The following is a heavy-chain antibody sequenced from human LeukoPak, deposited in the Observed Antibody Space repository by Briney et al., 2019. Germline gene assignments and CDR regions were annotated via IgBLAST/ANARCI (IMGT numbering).Heavy chain of an antibody. CDR1: GYTFTSYA. CDR2: TNAGNGNT. Sequence: ASVKVSCKASGYTFTSYAMHWVRQAPGQRLEWMGWTNAGNGNTKYSQKFQGRVTITRDTSASTAYMELSSLRSEDTAVYYCASHQVKYDSSFVDYWGQGTLVTVSS. V-gene: IGHV1-3*01. D-gene: IGHD3-22*01. J-gene: IGHJ4*02. CDR3: ASHQVKYDSSFVDY.